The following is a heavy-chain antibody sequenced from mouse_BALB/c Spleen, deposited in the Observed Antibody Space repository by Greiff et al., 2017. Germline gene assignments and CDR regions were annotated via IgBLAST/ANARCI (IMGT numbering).Heavy chain of an antibody. D-gene: IGHD2-3*01. Sequence: EVQLQQSGPGLVKPSQTLSLTCSVTGDSITSGYWNWIRKFPGNKLEYMGYISYSGSTYYNPSLKSRISITRDTSKNQYYLQLNSVTTEDTATYYCARTGGYYPYYFDYWGQGTTLTVSS. CDR3: ARTGGYYPYYFDY. V-gene: IGHV3-8*02. CDR2: ISYSGST. CDR1: GDSITSGY. J-gene: IGHJ2*01.